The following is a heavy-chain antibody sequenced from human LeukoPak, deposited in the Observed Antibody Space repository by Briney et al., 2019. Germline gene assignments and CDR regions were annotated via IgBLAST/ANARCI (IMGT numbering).Heavy chain of an antibody. CDR1: GYTFTSYD. J-gene: IGHJ5*02. CDR2: MNPNSGNT. CDR3: ARDVPSRHFSCFACSWFDP. V-gene: IGHV1-8*01. Sequence: ASVKVSCKASGYTFTSYDINWVRQATGQGLEWMGWMNPNSGNTGYAQKFQGRVTMTRNTSISTAYMELSSLRSEDTAVYYCARDVPSRHFSCFACSWFDPWGQGTLVTVSS. D-gene: IGHD2-2*01.